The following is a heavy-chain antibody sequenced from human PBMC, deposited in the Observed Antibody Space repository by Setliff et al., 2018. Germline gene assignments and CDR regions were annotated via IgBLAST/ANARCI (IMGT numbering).Heavy chain of an antibody. CDR1: GGSISSGDAS. Sequence: KPSETLSLTCAVSGGSISSGDASWSWVRQPPGKGLEWIGEINHSGSTNYNPSLKSRVTISVDTSKNQFSLKLSSVTAADTAVYYCARRAVAVVSGMDVWGQGTTVTVSS. V-gene: IGHV4-30-2*01. D-gene: IGHD6-19*01. CDR3: ARRAVAVVSGMDV. CDR2: INHSGST. J-gene: IGHJ6*02.